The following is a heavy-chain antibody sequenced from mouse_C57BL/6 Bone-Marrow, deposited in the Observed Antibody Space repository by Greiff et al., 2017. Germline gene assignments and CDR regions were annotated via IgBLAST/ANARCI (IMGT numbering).Heavy chain of an antibody. Sequence: QVQLLQSGAELVKPGASVKLSCKASGYTFTGYWITWVQQMPGQGPEWIGDIFPGSGSTNYNEKFKSKATLTVDTSSSTAYLQLSSLTSEDSACYYCARTGYGAMDYWGQGTSVTVSS. CDR3: ARTGYGAMDY. CDR1: GYTFTGYW. V-gene: IGHV1-55*01. CDR2: IFPGSGST. D-gene: IGHD2-14*01. J-gene: IGHJ4*01.